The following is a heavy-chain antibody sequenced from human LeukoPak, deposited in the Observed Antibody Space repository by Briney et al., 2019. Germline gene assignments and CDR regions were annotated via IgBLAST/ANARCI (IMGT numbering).Heavy chain of an antibody. D-gene: IGHD2-21*01. V-gene: IGHV3-74*01. CDR2: INSDGTTT. CDR3: ARVFFDAFDI. CDR1: GFTFSSYW. J-gene: IGHJ3*02. Sequence: GGSLRLSCGASGFTFSSYWLHWVRQAPGKGLVWVSRINSDGTTTTYADSVKGRFTISRDNAKNTLYLQMNSLRAEDTAVYYCARVFFDAFDIWGQGTMVTVSS.